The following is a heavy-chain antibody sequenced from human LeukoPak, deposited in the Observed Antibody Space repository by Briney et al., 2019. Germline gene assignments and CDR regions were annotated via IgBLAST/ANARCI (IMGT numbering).Heavy chain of an antibody. CDR1: GFTFSSYA. CDR2: ISYDGSNK. V-gene: IGHV3-30*04. J-gene: IGHJ5*02. CDR3: ASGKYRYGDNCFDP. Sequence: GGSLRLSCAASGFTFSSYAMHWVRQAPGKGLEWVAVISYDGSNKYYADSVKGRFTISRDNSKNTLYLQMNSLRAEDTAVYFCASGKYRYGDNCFDPWGQGTLVTVSS. D-gene: IGHD5-18*01.